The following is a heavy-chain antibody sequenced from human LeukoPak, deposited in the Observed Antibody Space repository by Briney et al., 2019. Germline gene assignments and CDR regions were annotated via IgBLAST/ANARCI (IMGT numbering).Heavy chain of an antibody. J-gene: IGHJ6*02. CDR1: GYTFTGYY. D-gene: IGHD6-13*01. Sequence: ASVKVSCKASGYTFTGYYMHWVRQAPGQGLEWMGWINPNSGGTNYAQKFQGRVTMTRDTSISTAYMELSRLRSDNTAVYYWARASGYSSSWYLRTYGMDVWGQGTTVTVSS. V-gene: IGHV1-2*02. CDR2: INPNSGGT. CDR3: ARASGYSSSWYLRTYGMDV.